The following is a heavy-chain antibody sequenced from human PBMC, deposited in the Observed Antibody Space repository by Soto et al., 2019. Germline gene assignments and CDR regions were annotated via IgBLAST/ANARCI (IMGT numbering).Heavy chain of an antibody. Sequence: QVQLVESGGGVVQPGGSLRLSCATSGFTFSDSGMHWVRQAPGKGLEWVAVIWSDGSDKSYADSVEGRFTISRDNSKKTMYHRRNSLGAVDWAVDYCVRSSRYSSSSGWGGGFDYWGQGTLVTVSS. CDR3: VRSSRYSSSSGWGGGFDY. CDR1: GFTFSDSG. V-gene: IGHV3-33*01. J-gene: IGHJ4*02. CDR2: IWSDGSDK. D-gene: IGHD6-6*01.